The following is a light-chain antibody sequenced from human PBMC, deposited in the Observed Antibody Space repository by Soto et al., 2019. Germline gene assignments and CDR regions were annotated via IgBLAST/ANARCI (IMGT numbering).Light chain of an antibody. Sequence: EIVMTQSPATLSVSPGERATLSCRASQGVSSNLAWYQQKPGQAPRLLIYGASLRATGIPARFSGSGSGTEFTLTISSLQSEDVAVYYCQQYNNWPPYTFGQGTKLEIK. J-gene: IGKJ2*01. CDR1: QGVSSN. CDR3: QQYNNWPPYT. CDR2: GAS. V-gene: IGKV3-15*01.